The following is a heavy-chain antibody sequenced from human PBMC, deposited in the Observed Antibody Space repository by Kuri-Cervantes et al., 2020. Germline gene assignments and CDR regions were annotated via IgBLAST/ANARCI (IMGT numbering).Heavy chain of an antibody. CDR2: ISWNSGSI. V-gene: IGHV3-9*01. Sequence: LSLTCAASGFTFDDYAMHWVRQAPGKGLEWVSGISWNSGSIGYADSVKGRFTISRDNAKNSLYLQMNNLRAEDTALYHCARDNRGYSSAWFDPWGQGTLVTVSS. CDR1: GFTFDDYA. D-gene: IGHD6-25*01. J-gene: IGHJ5*02. CDR3: ARDNRGYSSAWFDP.